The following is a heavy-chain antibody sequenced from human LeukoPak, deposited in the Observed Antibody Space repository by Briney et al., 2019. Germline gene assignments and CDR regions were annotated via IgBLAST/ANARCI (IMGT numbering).Heavy chain of an antibody. CDR1: GASISSYY. D-gene: IGHD3-22*01. CDR3: ARFQSSGRGWLGFDI. CDR2: IYYDGTT. V-gene: IGHV4-59*07. Sequence: PSDPLSLTCTVSGASISSYYWNWLRQPPGEGLEWFAYIYYDGTTNYNPSLNSRVTISIGTSKKQFSLRLISVTAADTAVYYCARFQSSGRGWLGFDIWGQGTVVTVSS. J-gene: IGHJ3*02.